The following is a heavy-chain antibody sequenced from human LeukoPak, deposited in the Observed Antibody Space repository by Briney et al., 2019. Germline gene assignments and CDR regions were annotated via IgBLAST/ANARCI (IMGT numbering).Heavy chain of an antibody. CDR2: IDTAGDT. Sequence: GGSLRLSCAASGFTFSSYWMHWVRQATGKGLEWVSAIDTAGDTYYPGSVRGRFTISRENAKNSLYLQMNSLRAGDTAVYYCARDLRDSSGFGLDVWGQGTTVTVSS. CDR3: ARDLRDSSGFGLDV. V-gene: IGHV3-13*01. CDR1: GFTFSSYW. D-gene: IGHD3-22*01. J-gene: IGHJ6*02.